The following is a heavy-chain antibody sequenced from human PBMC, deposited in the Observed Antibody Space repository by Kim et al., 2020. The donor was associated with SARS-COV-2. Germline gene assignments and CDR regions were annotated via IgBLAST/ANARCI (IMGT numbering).Heavy chain of an antibody. CDR2: IWYDGSNK. CDR3: AKDLLSDHDDYVWGSYRDHTNYYYYGMDV. D-gene: IGHD3-16*02. V-gene: IGHV3-33*06. J-gene: IGHJ6*02. CDR1: GFTFSSYG. Sequence: GGSLRLSCAASGFTFSSYGMHWVRQAPGKGLEWVAVIWYDGSNKYYADSVKGRFTISRDNSKNTLYLQMNSLRAEDTAVYYCAKDLLSDHDDYVWGSYRDHTNYYYYGMDVWGQGTTVTVSS.